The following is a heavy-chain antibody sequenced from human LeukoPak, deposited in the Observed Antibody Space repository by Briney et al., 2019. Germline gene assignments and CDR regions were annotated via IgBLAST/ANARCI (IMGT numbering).Heavy chain of an antibody. CDR1: GGTFSSYA. V-gene: IGHV1-69*06. Sequence: SVKVSCKASGGTFSSYAISWVRQAPGQGLEWMGGITPIFGTANYAQKFQGRVTITADKSTSTAYMELSSLRSEDTAVYYCAVGVRGSGSYQIWGHAFDIWGQGTMVTVSS. D-gene: IGHD3-10*01. CDR2: ITPIFGTA. J-gene: IGHJ3*02. CDR3: AVGVRGSGSYQIWGHAFDI.